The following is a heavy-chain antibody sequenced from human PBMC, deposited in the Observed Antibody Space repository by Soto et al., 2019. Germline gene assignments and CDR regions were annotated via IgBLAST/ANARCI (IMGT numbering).Heavy chain of an antibody. D-gene: IGHD2-15*01. CDR1: GYTITAYY. CDR2: INPNSGGT. Sequence: ASVKVSCKASGYTITAYYMHWVRQAPGQGLEWMGWINPNSGGTNYAQKFQGRVTMTGDTSIDTAYMELSRLRSDDTAVYYCARRYCSGGGCFNVGYWGQGTQVTVSS. CDR3: ARRYCSGGGCFNVGY. V-gene: IGHV1-2*02. J-gene: IGHJ4*02.